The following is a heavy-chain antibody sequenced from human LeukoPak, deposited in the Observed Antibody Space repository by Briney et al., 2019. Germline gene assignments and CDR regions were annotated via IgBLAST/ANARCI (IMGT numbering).Heavy chain of an antibody. CDR2: IYHSGST. D-gene: IGHD4-11*01. CDR3: ARLMMTNDAFDI. Sequence: SETLSLTCAXSGGSISSGGYSWSWVRQPPGKGLEWIGYIYHSGSTYYNPSLKSRVTISVDRSKNQFSLKLSSVTAADTAVYYCARLMMTNDAFDIWGQGTMVTVSS. CDR1: GGSISSGGYS. V-gene: IGHV4-30-2*01. J-gene: IGHJ3*02.